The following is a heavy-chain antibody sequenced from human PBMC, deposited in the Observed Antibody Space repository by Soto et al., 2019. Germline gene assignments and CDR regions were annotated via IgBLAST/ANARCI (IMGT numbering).Heavy chain of an antibody. V-gene: IGHV1-69*13. CDR3: ARFHIVVVPAAPGRGYYYYGMDV. D-gene: IGHD2-2*01. J-gene: IGHJ6*02. CDR1: GGTFSSYA. CDR2: IIPIFGTA. Sequence: ASVKVSCKASGGTFSSYAISWVRQAPGQGLEWMGGIIPIFGTANYAQKFQGRVTITADESTSTAYMELSSLRSEDTAVYYCARFHIVVVPAAPGRGYYYYGMDVWGQGTTVTVSS.